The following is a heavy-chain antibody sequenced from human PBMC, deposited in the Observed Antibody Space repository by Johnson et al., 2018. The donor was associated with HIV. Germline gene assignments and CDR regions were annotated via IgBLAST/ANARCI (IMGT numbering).Heavy chain of an antibody. D-gene: IGHD3-22*01. Sequence: QVQLVESGGGLVQPGGSLRLSCAASGFTFSSYAMSWVRQAPGKGLAWVAFIRYDGSNKYYADSVKGRFTISRDNSTNTLYLQMNSLRDEDTSVYYCARGLTMIVVVDAFDIWGQGTMVTVSS. CDR3: ARGLTMIVVVDAFDI. CDR1: GFTFSSYA. J-gene: IGHJ3*02. CDR2: IRYDGSNK. V-gene: IGHV3-30*02.